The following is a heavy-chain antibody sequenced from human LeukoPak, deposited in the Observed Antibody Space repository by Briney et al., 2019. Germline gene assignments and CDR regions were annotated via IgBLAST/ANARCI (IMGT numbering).Heavy chain of an antibody. J-gene: IGHJ4*02. CDR1: GFTFSNYS. CDR2: ITSSSTV. Sequence: GGSLRLSCAASGFTFSNYSMNWVRQAPGKGLEWVSYITSSSTVYYAGSVKGRFTVSRDNAKNSLFLQMNSLRAEDTAVYYCARDYCSGPKCYFIDYWGQGALVTVSS. CDR3: ARDYCSGPKCYFIDY. D-gene: IGHD2-15*01. V-gene: IGHV3-48*04.